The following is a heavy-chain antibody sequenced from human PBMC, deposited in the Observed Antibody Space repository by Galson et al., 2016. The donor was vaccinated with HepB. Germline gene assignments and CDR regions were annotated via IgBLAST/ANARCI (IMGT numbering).Heavy chain of an antibody. CDR1: GFTFSSYA. CDR3: AKDPSWWGYRFYAMDV. D-gene: IGHD3-3*01. V-gene: IGHV3-23*01. Sequence: SLRLSCAASGFTFSSYAMSWVRQAPGKGLEWVSTISGSGGTTDYADSVKGRFTISRDNSRNTLCLQMNILRAEDTAVYFCAKDPSWWGYRFYAMDVWGKGTTVIVSS. J-gene: IGHJ6*04. CDR2: ISGSGGTT.